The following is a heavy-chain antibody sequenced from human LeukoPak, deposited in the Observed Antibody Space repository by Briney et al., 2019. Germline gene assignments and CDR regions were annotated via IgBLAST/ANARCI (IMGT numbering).Heavy chain of an antibody. Sequence: SETLSLTCTVSGGSISSYYWSWIRQPAGKGLEWIGRIYTSGSTNYNPSLKSRVTISVDTSRNQFSLKLSSVTAADTAVYYCARGATMVRIHYYYYMDVWGKGTTVTVSS. CDR2: IYTSGST. CDR1: GGSISSYY. CDR3: ARGATMVRIHYYYYMDV. J-gene: IGHJ6*03. V-gene: IGHV4-4*07. D-gene: IGHD3-10*01.